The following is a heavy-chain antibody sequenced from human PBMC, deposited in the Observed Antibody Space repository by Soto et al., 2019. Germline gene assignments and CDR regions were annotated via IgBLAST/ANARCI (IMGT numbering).Heavy chain of an antibody. CDR3: AIQDGGVVD. D-gene: IGHD6-25*01. J-gene: IGHJ4*02. Sequence: VSCTASAFNFTAYAMPCVRPAPGQGLEWIXWINHXNGPTNYARKXXGWVTMIXXTSISTAYTELRNLTSDDTTVYSCAIQDGGVVDWGQGTMVTVSS. CDR1: AFNFTAYA. CDR2: INHXNGPT. V-gene: IGHV1-2*04.